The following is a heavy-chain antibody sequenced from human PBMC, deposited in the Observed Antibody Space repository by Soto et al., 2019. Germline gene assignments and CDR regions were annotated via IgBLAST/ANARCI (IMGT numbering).Heavy chain of an antibody. CDR1: GGSISSSSYY. J-gene: IGHJ5*02. D-gene: IGHD3-10*01. Sequence: PSETLSLTCTVSGGSISSSSYYWGWIRQPPGKGLEWIGSIYYSGSTYYNPSLKSRVTISVDTSKNQFSLKLSSVTAADTAVYYCARHGFGESDNWFDPWGQGTLVTVSS. V-gene: IGHV4-39*01. CDR2: IYYSGST. CDR3: ARHGFGESDNWFDP.